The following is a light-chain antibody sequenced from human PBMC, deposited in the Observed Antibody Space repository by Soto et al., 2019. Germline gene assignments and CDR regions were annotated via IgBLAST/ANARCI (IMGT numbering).Light chain of an antibody. V-gene: IGKV1-39*01. CDR3: QQDYSPLLT. CDR1: QSICTY. J-gene: IGKJ4*01. Sequence: DIQMTQSPSSLSASVGDRVTLTWRASQSICTYLNWFQQRPGIVPNLLIYAASSLQGGVPSRFSGSGSGTDFTLTISSPQPEDSALYFCQQDYSPLLTFGGGTRVEIK. CDR2: AAS.